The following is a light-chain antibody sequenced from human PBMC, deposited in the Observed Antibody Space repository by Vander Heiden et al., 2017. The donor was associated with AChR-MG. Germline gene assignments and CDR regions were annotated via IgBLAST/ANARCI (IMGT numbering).Light chain of an antibody. CDR3: MQALQTPPFT. Sequence: DIVMTPSPPTLPATPGEPASISCRSSQSLLHSNGYNYLDWDLQKPGQSPQLLIYLGSNRASGVPDRFSGSGSGTDFTLKISRVEAEDVGVYYCMQALQTPPFTFGPGTKVDIK. CDR1: QSLLHSNGYNY. V-gene: IGKV2-28*01. J-gene: IGKJ3*01. CDR2: LGS.